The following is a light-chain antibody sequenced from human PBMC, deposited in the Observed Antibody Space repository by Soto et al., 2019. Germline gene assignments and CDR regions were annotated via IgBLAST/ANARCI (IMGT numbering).Light chain of an antibody. CDR3: SSYTSSSTVI. CDR2: EVS. CDR1: SSDVGGYNY. J-gene: IGLJ2*01. V-gene: IGLV2-14*01. Sequence: QSALTQPASVSGSPGQSITISCTGTSSDVGGYNYVSWYQQYPGKAPKLMIYEVSNRPSGVSYRFSGSKSGNTASLTVSGLQAEDEADYYCSSYTSSSTVIFGGGTKVTVL.